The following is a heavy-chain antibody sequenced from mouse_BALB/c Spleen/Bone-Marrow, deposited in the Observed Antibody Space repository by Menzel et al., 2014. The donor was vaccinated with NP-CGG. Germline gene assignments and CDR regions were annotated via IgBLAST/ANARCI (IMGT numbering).Heavy chain of an antibody. V-gene: IGHV5-9-1*01. CDR1: GFTFSSCA. D-gene: IGHD2-14*01. Sequence: EVKVVESGGGLVKPGGSLKLSCAASGFTFSSCAMSWVRQTPEKRLEWVATISSGGSYTYCLDSVRGRFTISRDSAKNTLYLQMSSLRSKDTAMYYCARAGRYDGNFDYWGQGTTLTVSS. CDR3: ARAGRYDGNFDY. J-gene: IGHJ2*01. CDR2: ISSGGSYT.